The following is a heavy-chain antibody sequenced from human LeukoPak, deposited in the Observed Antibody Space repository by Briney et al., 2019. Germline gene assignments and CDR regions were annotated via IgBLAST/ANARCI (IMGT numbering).Heavy chain of an antibody. J-gene: IGHJ5*02. D-gene: IGHD3-22*01. Sequence: ASVTVSFKASGYTFTGYYMHWVRQAPGQGLEWMGWINPNSGGTNYAQKFQGRVTMTRDTSISTAYMELSRLRSDDTAVYYCARVALFYYDSSGYYSSQYNWFDPWGQGTLVTVSS. CDR1: GYTFTGYY. V-gene: IGHV1-2*02. CDR3: ARVALFYYDSSGYYSSQYNWFDP. CDR2: INPNSGGT.